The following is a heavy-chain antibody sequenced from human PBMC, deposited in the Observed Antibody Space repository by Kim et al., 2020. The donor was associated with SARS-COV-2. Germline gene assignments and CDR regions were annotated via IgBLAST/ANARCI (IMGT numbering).Heavy chain of an antibody. CDR1: GGTFSSYA. J-gene: IGHJ6*02. CDR2: IIPIFGTA. V-gene: IGHV1-69*13. CDR3: ARGGHYYDTMGGMDV. Sequence: SVKVSCKASGGTFSSYAISWVRQAPGQGLEWMGGIIPIFGTANYAQKFQGRVTITADESTSTAYMELSSLRSEDTAVYYCARGGHYYDTMGGMDVWGQGTTVTVSS. D-gene: IGHD3-22*01.